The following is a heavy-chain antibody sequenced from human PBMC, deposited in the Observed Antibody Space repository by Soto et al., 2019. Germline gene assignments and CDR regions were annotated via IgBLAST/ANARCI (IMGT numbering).Heavy chain of an antibody. Sequence: SETLSLTCTVSGGSISSHDYHWSWIRQPPGKGLEWIGYIYYDGVTYYNPSLKSRLTMSLDMSKNQFSLKLTSVTAADTAVYYCARDSFNYYYGMDVWGQATPVTVSS. CDR3: ARDSFNYYYGMDV. J-gene: IGHJ6*02. CDR2: IYYDGVT. CDR1: GGSISSHDYH. V-gene: IGHV4-30-4*01.